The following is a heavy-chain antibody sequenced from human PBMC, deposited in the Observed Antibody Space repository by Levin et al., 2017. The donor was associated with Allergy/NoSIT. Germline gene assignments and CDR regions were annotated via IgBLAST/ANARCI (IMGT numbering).Heavy chain of an antibody. J-gene: IGHJ4*02. CDR2: ITSSGNTK. Sequence: GGSLRLSCGASGFTFSSYYMSWIRQAPGKGLEWLSYITSSGNTKSYADSVKGRFTISRDNANNTLYLQMNSLRAEDTAVYYCARESYSSGWSTFDNWGQGTLVTVSS. CDR3: ARESYSSGWSTFDN. D-gene: IGHD6-19*01. CDR1: GFTFSSYY. V-gene: IGHV3-11*01.